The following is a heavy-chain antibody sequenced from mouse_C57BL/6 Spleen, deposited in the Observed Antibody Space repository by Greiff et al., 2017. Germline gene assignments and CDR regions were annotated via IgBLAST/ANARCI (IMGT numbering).Heavy chain of an antibody. D-gene: IGHD2-3*01. J-gene: IGHJ2*01. Sequence: EVMLVESGGGLVKPGGSLKLSCAASGFTFSSSAMSWVRQTPEKRLEWVATLSDGGSYTYYPDNVKGRFTISRDNAKNNLYLQMSHLKSEDTAMYYCSRDLYDPAFDDWGQGTTLTVSS. V-gene: IGHV5-4*01. CDR2: LSDGGSYT. CDR3: SRDLYDPAFDD. CDR1: GFTFSSSA.